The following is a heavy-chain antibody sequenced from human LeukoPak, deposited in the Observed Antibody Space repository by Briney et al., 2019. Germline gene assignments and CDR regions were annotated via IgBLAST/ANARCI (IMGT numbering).Heavy chain of an antibody. Sequence: PGGSLRLSCAASGFTFSSYWMSWVRQAPGKGLEWVANIKQDGSEKYYVDSVKGRFTISRDNAKKSLYLQMNSLRAEDTAVYYCARGLEVRFLEWLLTFDYWGQGTLVTVSS. D-gene: IGHD3-3*01. CDR1: GFTFSSYW. CDR2: IKQDGSEK. V-gene: IGHV3-7*01. J-gene: IGHJ4*02. CDR3: ARGLEVRFLEWLLTFDY.